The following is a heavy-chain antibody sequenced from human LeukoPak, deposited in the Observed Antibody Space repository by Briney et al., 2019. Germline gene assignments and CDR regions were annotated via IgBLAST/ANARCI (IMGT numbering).Heavy chain of an antibody. CDR1: GGSMSSYY. V-gene: IGHV4-59*08. J-gene: IGHJ4*02. Sequence: PSETLSLTCSFSGGSMSSYYWSWIRQPPGKGLEWIGYIYYIGSTSYNPSLKSRVTISVDTSKNQFSLKLTSVTAADTAVYYCATYSGNYNNFEYWGQGTLVTVSS. CDR2: IYYIGST. D-gene: IGHD1-26*01. CDR3: ATYSGNYNNFEY.